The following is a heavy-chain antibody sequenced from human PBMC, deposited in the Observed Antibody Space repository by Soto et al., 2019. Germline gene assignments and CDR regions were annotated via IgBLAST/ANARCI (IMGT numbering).Heavy chain of an antibody. J-gene: IGHJ3*02. CDR3: DHGGGGI. V-gene: IGHV4-30-4*01. CDR2: IYYSGST. D-gene: IGHD2-15*01. CDR1: GGSISSGDYY. Sequence: QVQLQESGPGLVKPSQTLSLTCTVSGGSISSGDYYWSWIRQPPGRGLEWIGYIYYSGSTYYNPSLESRVTISGETAKNQFSLKLSSVTAADTAVYYCDHGGGGIWGQGTMVTVSS.